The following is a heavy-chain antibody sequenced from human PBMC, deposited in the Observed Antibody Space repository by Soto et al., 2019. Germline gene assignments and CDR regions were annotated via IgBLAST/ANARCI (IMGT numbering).Heavy chain of an antibody. CDR1: GFTFSDYY. V-gene: IGHV3-11*06. J-gene: IGHJ4*02. D-gene: IGHD1-7*01. CDR2: ISSSSSYT. Sequence: QVQLVESGGGLVKPGGSLRLSCAASGFTFSDYYMSWIRQAPGKGLEWVSYISSSSSYTNYADSVKGRFTISRDNAKNSLYLQMNSLRAEDTAVYYCARVPPTTTGFDYWGQGTLVTVSS. CDR3: ARVPPTTTGFDY.